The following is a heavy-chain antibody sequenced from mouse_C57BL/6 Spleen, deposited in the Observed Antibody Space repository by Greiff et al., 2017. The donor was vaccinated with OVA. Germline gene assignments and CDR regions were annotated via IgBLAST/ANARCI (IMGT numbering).Heavy chain of an antibody. CDR2: IDPETGGT. Sequence: VKLMESGAELVRPGASVTLSCKASGYTFTDYEMHWVKQTPVHGLEWIGAIDPETGGTAYNQKFKGKAILTADKSSSTAYMELRSLTSEDSAVYYCTRSETAYWGQGTTLTVSS. CDR3: TRSETAY. V-gene: IGHV1-15*01. CDR1: GYTFTDYE. J-gene: IGHJ2*01. D-gene: IGHD6-2*01.